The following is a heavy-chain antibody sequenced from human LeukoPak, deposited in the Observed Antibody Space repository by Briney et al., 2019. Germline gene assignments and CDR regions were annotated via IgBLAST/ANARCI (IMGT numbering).Heavy chain of an antibody. CDR2: IIPIFGTA. CDR1: GGTFSSYA. Sequence: SVKVSCKASGGTFSSYAISWVRQAPGQGLEWMGGIIPIFGTANYAQKFQGGVTITADESTSTAYMELSSLRSEDTAVYYCARGVTMVRGVIPTRGYYYYGMDVWGQGTTATVSS. CDR3: ARGVTMVRGVIPTRGYYYYGMDV. V-gene: IGHV1-69*13. D-gene: IGHD3-10*01. J-gene: IGHJ6*02.